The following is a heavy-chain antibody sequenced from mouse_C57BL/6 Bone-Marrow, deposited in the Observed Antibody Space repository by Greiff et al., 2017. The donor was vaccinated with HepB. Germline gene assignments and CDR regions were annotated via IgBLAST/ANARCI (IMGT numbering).Heavy chain of an antibody. Sequence: DVKLQESGPGLVKPSQSLSLTCSVTGYSITSGYYWNWIRQFPGNKLEWMGYISYDGSNNYNPSLKNRISITRDTSKNQFFLKLNSVTTEDTATYYCARDLTTERYFDVWGTGTTVTVSS. CDR3: ARDLTTERYFDV. V-gene: IGHV3-6*01. CDR1: GYSITSGYY. D-gene: IGHD1-1*01. CDR2: ISYDGSN. J-gene: IGHJ1*03.